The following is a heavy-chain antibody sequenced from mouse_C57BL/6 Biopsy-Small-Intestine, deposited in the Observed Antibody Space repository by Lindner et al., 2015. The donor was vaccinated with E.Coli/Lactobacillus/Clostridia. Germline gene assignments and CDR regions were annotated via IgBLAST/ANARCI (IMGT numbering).Heavy chain of an antibody. V-gene: IGHV1-84*01. CDR1: GYTFTDYY. CDR2: IYPGSGDT. J-gene: IGHJ3*01. Sequence: VQLQESGPELVKPGASVKISCKASGYTFTDYYINWMKQRPGQGLEWIGWIYPGSGDTKYNEKFEGKATLTVDTPSNTAYTQLNSLTSEDSAVYFCARGEEFAYWGQGTLVTVSA. CDR3: ARGEEFAY.